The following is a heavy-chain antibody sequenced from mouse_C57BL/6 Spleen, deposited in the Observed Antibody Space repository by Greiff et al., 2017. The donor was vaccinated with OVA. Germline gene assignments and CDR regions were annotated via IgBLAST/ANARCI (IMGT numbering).Heavy chain of an antibody. CDR2: IDPSASYT. D-gene: IGHD2-3*01. CDR3: ARSDGSDY. J-gene: IGHJ2*01. V-gene: IGHV1-50*01. Sequence: QVQLQQPGAELVKPGASVKLSCKASGYTFTSYWMQWVKQRPGQGLEWIGEIDPSASYTNYNQKFKGKATLTVDTSSSTAYMQLSSLTSEDSAVYYCARSDGSDYWGQGTTLTVSS. CDR1: GYTFTSYW.